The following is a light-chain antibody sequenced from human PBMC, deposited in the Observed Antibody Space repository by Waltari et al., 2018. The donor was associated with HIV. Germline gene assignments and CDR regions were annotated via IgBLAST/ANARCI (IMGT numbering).Light chain of an antibody. Sequence: PQSPPSLSASVGDRATITCRASQGISRYLNWYQQKPGKAPKPLIFAAFDLQSGVPSRFSGSGSGTDFTLTISSLQPEDFATYYCQQSYNSPITFGQGTRLDIK. CDR1: QGISRY. V-gene: IGKV1-39*01. J-gene: IGKJ5*01. CDR3: QQSYNSPIT. CDR2: AAF.